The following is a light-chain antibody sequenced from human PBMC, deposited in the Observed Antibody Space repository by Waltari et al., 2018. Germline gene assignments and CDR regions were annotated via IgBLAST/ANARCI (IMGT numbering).Light chain of an antibody. CDR1: QIVSNW. V-gene: IGKV1-5*01. CDR2: DAS. CDR3: QQYNSYFPT. Sequence: DIVMTQSPDSLAVSLGERATINCKSSQIVSNWLAWYQQKPGKAPKLLIYDASNLESGVPTRFSGSGTGTEFTLTIRSLQPDDSATYYCQQYNSYFPTFGQGTKVAIK. J-gene: IGKJ1*01.